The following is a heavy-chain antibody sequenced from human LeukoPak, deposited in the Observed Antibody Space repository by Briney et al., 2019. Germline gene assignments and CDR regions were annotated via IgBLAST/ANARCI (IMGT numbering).Heavy chain of an antibody. CDR3: AKHLRYVASGTFGMDV. J-gene: IGHJ6*02. D-gene: IGHD3-10*01. V-gene: IGHV3-23*01. CDR2: ISGSDCTT. Sequence: GGSLSLSCAASGFTLSNYALSWLRHAPGEGLEWASGISGSDCTTFYADSVRGRVAMSRDNSKNTLSLQVNGMRAEDTAVYYCAKHLRYVASGTFGMDVWGQGTTVTVSS. CDR1: GFTLSNYA.